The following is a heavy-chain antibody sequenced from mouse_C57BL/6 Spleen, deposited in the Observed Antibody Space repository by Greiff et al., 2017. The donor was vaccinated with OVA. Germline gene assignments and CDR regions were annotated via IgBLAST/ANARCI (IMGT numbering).Heavy chain of an antibody. D-gene: IGHD4-1*01. J-gene: IGHJ3*01. CDR3: TSSVLTGSGFAY. CDR1: GFNIKDDY. CDR2: IDPENGDT. V-gene: IGHV14-4*01. Sequence: EVQLQQSGAELVRPGASVKLSCTASGFNIKDDYMHWVKQRPEQGLEWIGWIDPENGDTEYASKFQGKATITADTSSNTAYLQLSSLTSEDTAVYYCTSSVLTGSGFAYWGQGTLVTVSA.